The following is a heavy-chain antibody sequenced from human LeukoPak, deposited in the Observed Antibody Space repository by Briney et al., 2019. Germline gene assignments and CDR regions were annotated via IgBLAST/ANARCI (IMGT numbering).Heavy chain of an antibody. Sequence: SETLSLTCTVSGDSSSNSIYYWGWIRQPPGRGLDWIGSIDYSGSTYYNPSLKSRATISIDMSKNQFSLKLNSVTAADTAVYYCAREYTLYRSGWFLDYWGQGTVVTVSS. D-gene: IGHD6-19*01. V-gene: IGHV4-39*07. CDR2: IDYSGST. J-gene: IGHJ4*02. CDR3: AREYTLYRSGWFLDY. CDR1: GDSSSNSIYY.